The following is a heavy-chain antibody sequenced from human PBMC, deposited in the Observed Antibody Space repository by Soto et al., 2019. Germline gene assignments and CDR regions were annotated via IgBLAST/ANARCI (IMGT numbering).Heavy chain of an antibody. Sequence: QVQLQESGPGLVKPSQTLSLTCTVSIGSISSVDYYWRWIRQPPGKVMEWLGYIYYSGSTYYNPLLNGRVTISVNTCKNQLSLKLGSVTAADTDVYYCARGAGYCSSTRCAHPLDSWGQGTMGPVSS. CDR3: ARGAGYCSSTRCAHPLDS. V-gene: IGHV4-30-4*01. J-gene: IGHJ4*02. CDR1: IGSISSVDYY. CDR2: IYYSGST. D-gene: IGHD2-2*01.